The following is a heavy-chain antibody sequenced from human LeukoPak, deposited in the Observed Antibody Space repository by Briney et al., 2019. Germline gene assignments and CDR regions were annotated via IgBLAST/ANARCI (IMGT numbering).Heavy chain of an antibody. V-gene: IGHV3-48*01. J-gene: IGHJ4*02. CDR2: ISSSSSTI. D-gene: IGHD3-10*01. CDR1: GFTFSSYS. Sequence: GGSLRLSCAASGFTFSSYSMNWVRQAPGKGLEWVSYISSSSSTIYYADSVKGRFTISRDNAKNSLYLQMNSLRAEDTAVYYCARDRNVATWEHYYGSGSYLDYWGQGTLVTVSS. CDR3: ARDRNVATWEHYYGSGSYLDY.